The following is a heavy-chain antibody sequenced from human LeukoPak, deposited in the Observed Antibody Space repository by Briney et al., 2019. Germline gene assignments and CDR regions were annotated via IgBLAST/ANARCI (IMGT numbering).Heavy chain of an antibody. CDR3: TRDCSSTSCYGGVYYYYGMDV. CDR1: GFTFGEYA. CDR2: IRSKAYGGTT. V-gene: IGHV3-49*04. Sequence: GGSLRLSCTASGFTFGEYAMSWVRQAPGRGVEWVGFIRSKAYGGTTEYAASVKGRFTISRDDSKSIAYLQMNSLKTEDTAVYYCTRDCSSTSCYGGVYYYYGMDVWGQGTTVTVSS. D-gene: IGHD2-2*01. J-gene: IGHJ6*02.